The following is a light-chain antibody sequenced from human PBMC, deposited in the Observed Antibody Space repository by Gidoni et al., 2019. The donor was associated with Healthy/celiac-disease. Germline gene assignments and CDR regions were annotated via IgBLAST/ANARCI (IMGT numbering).Light chain of an antibody. CDR3: QQSYSTLLT. J-gene: IGKJ4*01. Sequence: DIQMTKSPSSLSASVGDRVTIPCRATQSISSYFNWYTQKPGKAPKLLIYAASSLQSGVPSRFSGSGSGTDFTLTIRSLQPEDFATYYCQQSYSTLLTFGGGTKVEIK. V-gene: IGKV1-39*01. CDR1: QSISSY. CDR2: AAS.